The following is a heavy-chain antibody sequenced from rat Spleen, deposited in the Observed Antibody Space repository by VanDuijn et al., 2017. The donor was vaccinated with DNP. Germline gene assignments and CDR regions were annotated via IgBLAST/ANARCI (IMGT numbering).Heavy chain of an antibody. CDR1: AYSITTNY. D-gene: IGHD1-6*01. CDR2: ISYSGST. V-gene: IGHV3-1*01. J-gene: IGHJ2*01. CDR3: ARGDILRSFDY. Sequence: EVQLQESGPGLVKPSQSLSLTCSVTAYSITTNYWGWIRKFPGNKMEWIGHISYSGSTGYNPSLKSRISITSDTSKNQFFLQVNSVTTEDTATYYCARGDILRSFDYWGQGVMVTVSS.